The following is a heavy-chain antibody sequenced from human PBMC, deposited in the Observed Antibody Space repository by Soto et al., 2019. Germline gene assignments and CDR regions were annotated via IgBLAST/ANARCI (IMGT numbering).Heavy chain of an antibody. Sequence: QVQLVESGGGVVQPGRSLRLSCAASGFTFSSYGMHWVRQAPGKGLEWVAVIWYDGSNKYYADSVKGRFTISRDNSKNTLYLQMNSLRAEDTAVYYCARDKVLRMVRGLYWFDPWGQGTLVTVSS. CDR2: IWYDGSNK. D-gene: IGHD3-10*01. CDR1: GFTFSSYG. J-gene: IGHJ5*02. V-gene: IGHV3-33*01. CDR3: ARDKVLRMVRGLYWFDP.